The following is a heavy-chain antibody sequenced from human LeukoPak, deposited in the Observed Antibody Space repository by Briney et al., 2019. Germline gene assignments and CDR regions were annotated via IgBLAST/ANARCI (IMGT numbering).Heavy chain of an antibody. D-gene: IGHD6-13*01. Sequence: TGGSLRLSCAASGFTFSDSGMHWVRQAPGKGLEWVAVLSYDGSNTYYADSVKGRFTISRDNSKNTLYLQMNSLRPEDTAVYYCAKDQGGAAALFWFDPWGQGTLVTVSS. CDR1: GFTFSDSG. CDR3: AKDQGGAAALFWFDP. V-gene: IGHV3-30*18. CDR2: LSYDGSNT. J-gene: IGHJ5*02.